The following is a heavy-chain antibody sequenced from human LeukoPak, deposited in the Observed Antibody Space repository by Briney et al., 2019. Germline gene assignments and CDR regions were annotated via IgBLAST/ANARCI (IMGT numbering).Heavy chain of an antibody. V-gene: IGHV4-38-2*02. J-gene: IGHJ5*02. CDR2: IYHSGST. D-gene: IGHD3-9*01. CDR3: ARDRWYDILTGYYGRSANWFDP. CDR1: GYSISSGYY. Sequence: PSETLSLTCAVSGYSISSGYYWGWIRQPPGKGLEWIGSIYHSGSTYYNPSLKSRVTISVDTSKNQFSLKLSSVTAADTAVYYRARDRWYDILTGYYGRSANWFDPWGQGTLVTVSS.